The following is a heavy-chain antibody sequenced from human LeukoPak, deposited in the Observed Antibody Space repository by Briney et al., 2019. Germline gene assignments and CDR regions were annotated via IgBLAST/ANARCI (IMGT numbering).Heavy chain of an antibody. J-gene: IGHJ4*02. Sequence: ASVTVSFKASGGTFISYAISWVRQAPGQGLEWMGGIIPIFGTANYAQKFQGRVTITADESTSTAYMELSSLRSEDTAVYYCARHRGVTTLIDYWGQGTLVTVSS. CDR3: ARHRGVTTLIDY. D-gene: IGHD4-17*01. CDR2: IIPIFGTA. CDR1: GGTFISYA. V-gene: IGHV1-69*13.